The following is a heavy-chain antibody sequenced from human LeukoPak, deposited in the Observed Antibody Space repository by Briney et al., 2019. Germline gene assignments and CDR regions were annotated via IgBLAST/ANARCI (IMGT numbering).Heavy chain of an antibody. CDR3: ARRVATLDYYYYMDV. V-gene: IGHV3-64*01. J-gene: IGHJ6*03. D-gene: IGHD5-12*01. CDR1: GFTFSSYA. CDR2: ISSNGGST. Sequence: GGSLRLSCAASGFTFSSYAMHWVRQAPGKGLEYVSAISSNGGSTYYANSVKGRFTISRDNSKNTLYLQMGSLRAEDTALYYCARRVATLDYYYYMDVWGKGTTVTVSS.